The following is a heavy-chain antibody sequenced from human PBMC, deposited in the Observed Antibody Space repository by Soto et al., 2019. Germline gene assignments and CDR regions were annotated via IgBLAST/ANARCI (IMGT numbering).Heavy chain of an antibody. CDR3: AKDYGYCSGGSCFLTTVTY. V-gene: IGHV3-23*01. CDR1: GFTFSSYA. J-gene: IGHJ4*02. CDR2: ISGSGGST. Sequence: EVQLLESGGGLVQPGGSLRLPCAASGFTFSSYAMSWVRQAPGKGLEWVSAISGSGGSTYYADSVKGRFTISRDNSKNMLYLQMNSLRAEDTAVYYCAKDYGYCSGGSCFLTTVTYWGQGTLVTVSS. D-gene: IGHD2-15*01.